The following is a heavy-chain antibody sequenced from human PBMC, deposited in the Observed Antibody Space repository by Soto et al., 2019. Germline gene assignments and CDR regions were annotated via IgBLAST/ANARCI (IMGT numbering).Heavy chain of an antibody. J-gene: IGHJ6*02. D-gene: IGHD6-6*01. CDR3: VRDRGSSSWYYYYGMDV. CDR2: IIPIFGTA. Sequence: QVQLVQSGAEVKKPGSSVKVSCKASGGTFSSYAISWVRQAPGQGLEWMGGIIPIFGTANYAQKFQGRVTITADESTSTAYMELSSLRSEDTAVYYCVRDRGSSSWYYYYGMDVWGQGTTVTVSS. V-gene: IGHV1-69*01. CDR1: GGTFSSYA.